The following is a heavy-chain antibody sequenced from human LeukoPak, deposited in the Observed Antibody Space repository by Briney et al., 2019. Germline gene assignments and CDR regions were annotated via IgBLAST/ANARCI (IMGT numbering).Heavy chain of an antibody. CDR2: ICGSCSSR. V-gene: IGHV3-23*01. D-gene: IGHD4-17*01. J-gene: IGHJ3*02. Sequence: GGSLRLSCAASGFTFSNYAMNWVRQAPGKGLEWVSAICGSCSSRYYADSVKGQFTISRDNSENTLYLQMNSLRAEDTAVYYCVKDMSGDYGGTGDAFDIWGQGTMVTVSS. CDR1: GFTFSNYA. CDR3: VKDMSGDYGGTGDAFDI.